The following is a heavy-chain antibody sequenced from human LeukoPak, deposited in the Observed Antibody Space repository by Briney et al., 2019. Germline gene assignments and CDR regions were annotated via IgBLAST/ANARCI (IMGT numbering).Heavy chain of an antibody. D-gene: IGHD2-2*01. Sequence: SETLSLTCTVSGGSISSYYWGWIRQPPGKGLEWIGSIYYSGSTYYNPSLKSRVTISVDTSKNQFSLKLSSVTAADTAVYYCARLVPAAIVDYWGQGTLVTVSS. J-gene: IGHJ4*02. CDR1: GGSISSYY. CDR2: IYYSGST. CDR3: ARLVPAAIVDY. V-gene: IGHV4-39*01.